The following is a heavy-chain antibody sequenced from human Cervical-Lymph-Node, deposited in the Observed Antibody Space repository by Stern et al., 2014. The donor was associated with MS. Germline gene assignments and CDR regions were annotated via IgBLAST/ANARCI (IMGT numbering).Heavy chain of an antibody. V-gene: IGHV1-69*01. CDR2: IIPVVGTP. Sequence: VQLVESGAKVTKPGSSVKVSCKASGGTFSKFPSSWVRKAPGQGLEWMGGIIPVVGTPACAQEFRSRVTITAAVSTSTVYMELSSLRSDDTAVYYCALSSETSDRWYSLGYDLWGQGTLVTVSS. CDR1: GGTFSKFP. J-gene: IGHJ5*02. CDR3: ALSSETSDRWYSLGYDL. D-gene: IGHD6-13*01.